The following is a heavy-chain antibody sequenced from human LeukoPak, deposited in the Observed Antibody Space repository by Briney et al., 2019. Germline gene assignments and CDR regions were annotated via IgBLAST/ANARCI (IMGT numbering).Heavy chain of an antibody. CDR1: GYTLTELS. J-gene: IGHJ1*01. Sequence: GASVKVSCKVSGYTLTELSMHWVRQAPGKGLEWMGGFDPEDGETIYAQKFQGRVTMTEDTSTDTAYMELSSLRSEDTAVYHCATDLVGATTTRGVEYFQHWGQGTLVTVSS. V-gene: IGHV1-24*01. CDR3: ATDLVGATTTRGVEYFQH. D-gene: IGHD1-26*01. CDR2: FDPEDGET.